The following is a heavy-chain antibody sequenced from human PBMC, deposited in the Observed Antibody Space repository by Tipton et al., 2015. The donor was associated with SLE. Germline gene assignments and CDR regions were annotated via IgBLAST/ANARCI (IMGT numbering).Heavy chain of an antibody. J-gene: IGHJ4*02. CDR3: ARRYGTSFDY. CDR2: IYYTGTT. D-gene: IGHD2-8*01. V-gene: IGHV4-59*08. CDR1: GGSIFDYY. Sequence: TLSLTCTVSGGSIFDYYWSWIRQPPGKGLEWIGHIYYTGTTYYNPSLKSRLTLSLDTSKNQFSLKMISVTAADTAVYYCARRYGTSFDYWDQGTLVTVSS.